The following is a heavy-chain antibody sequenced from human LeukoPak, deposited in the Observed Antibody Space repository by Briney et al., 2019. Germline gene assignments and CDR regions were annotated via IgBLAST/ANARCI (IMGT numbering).Heavy chain of an antibody. V-gene: IGHV4-34*01. CDR3: ARGRTGAAALDS. D-gene: IGHD1-1*01. CDR2: STYSGNT. CDR1: GGSFSGHY. Sequence: SETLSLTCAVYGGSFSGHYWTWIRQSPGKGLEWIGESTYSGNTNYNTSLKSRVTISVDTSKNQFSLKLTSVTAADTAVYHCARGRTGAAALDSWGPGTLVTVSP. J-gene: IGHJ4*02.